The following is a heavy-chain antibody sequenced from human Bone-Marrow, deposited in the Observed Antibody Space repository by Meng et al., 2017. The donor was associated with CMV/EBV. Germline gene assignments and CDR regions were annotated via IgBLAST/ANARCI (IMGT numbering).Heavy chain of an antibody. V-gene: IGHV4-59*12. J-gene: IGHJ4*02. D-gene: IGHD3-9*01. CDR1: GGSISSYY. Sequence: SETLSLTCTVSGGSISSYYWSWIRQPPGKGLEWIGYIYYSGSTNYNPSLKSRVTISVDTSKNQFSLKLSSVTAADTAVYYCARDSSDILTGSFDYWGQGTLVTVSS. CDR2: IYYSGST. CDR3: ARDSSDILTGSFDY.